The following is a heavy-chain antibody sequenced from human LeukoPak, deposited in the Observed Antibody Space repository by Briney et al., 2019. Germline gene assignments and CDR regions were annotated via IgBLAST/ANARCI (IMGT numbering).Heavy chain of an antibody. CDR3: ARDYCGGDCYPFDY. CDR2: INWNGGST. J-gene: IGHJ4*02. V-gene: IGHV3-20*04. CDR1: GFTFDDYG. Sequence: GGSLRLYCAVSGFTFDDYGVSWVRQAPGKGLEWVSGINWNGGSTGYADSVKGRFTISRDNAKKSVYLKMNSLRDEDTALYYCARDYCGGDCYPFDYWDQGTLVTVSS. D-gene: IGHD2-21*02.